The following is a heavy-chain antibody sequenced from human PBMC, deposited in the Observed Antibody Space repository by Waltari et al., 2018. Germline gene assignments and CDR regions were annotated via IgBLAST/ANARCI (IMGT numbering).Heavy chain of an antibody. CDR3: ARGRGGWYDFDY. CDR1: GYTFTGYY. Sequence: QVQLVQSGAEVKKPGASVKVSCKASGYTFTGYYMHWVRQAPGQGLEWMGWCNPNDGGTNYAQNFQGWVTMTRDTSISTAYMELSRLGSDDTAVYYCARGRGGWYDFDYWGQGTLVTVSS. D-gene: IGHD6-19*01. V-gene: IGHV1-2*04. J-gene: IGHJ4*02. CDR2: CNPNDGGT.